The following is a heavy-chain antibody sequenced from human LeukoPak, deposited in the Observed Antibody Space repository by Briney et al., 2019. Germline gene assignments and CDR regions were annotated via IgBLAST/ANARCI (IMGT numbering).Heavy chain of an antibody. CDR2: IYYSGST. D-gene: IGHD6-19*01. J-gene: IGHJ4*02. Sequence: SETLSLTCTVSGGSISSYYWSWIRQPPGKGLEWIGYIYYSGSTNYNPSLKSRVTISVDTSKNQFSLKLSSVTAADTAVYYCARVLDLGYSSGWYAFDYWGQGTLVTVSS. CDR1: GGSISSYY. V-gene: IGHV4-59*01. CDR3: ARVLDLGYSSGWYAFDY.